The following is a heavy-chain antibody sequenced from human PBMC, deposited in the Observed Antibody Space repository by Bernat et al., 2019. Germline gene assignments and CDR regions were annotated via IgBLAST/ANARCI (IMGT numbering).Heavy chain of an antibody. Sequence: VQLQESGPGLVKPSQTLSLTCTVSGGSISSGGYYWSWIRQHPGKGLEWVSRISGDGSRTTYADSVKGRFTISRDNAKNTLSLQMNSLRAEDTAVYYCARDPDYGGYSYFESWGQGTLVTVSS. J-gene: IGHJ4*02. D-gene: IGHD4-23*01. CDR2: ISGDGSRT. CDR3: ARDPDYGGYSYFES. CDR1: GGSISSGGYY. V-gene: IGHV3-74*01.